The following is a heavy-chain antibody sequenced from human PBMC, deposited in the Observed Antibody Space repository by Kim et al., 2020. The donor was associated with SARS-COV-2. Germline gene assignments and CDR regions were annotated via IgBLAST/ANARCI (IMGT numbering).Heavy chain of an antibody. D-gene: IGHD6-13*01. V-gene: IGHV3-9*01. J-gene: IGHJ4*02. Sequence: GGSLRLSCAASGFTFDDYAMHWVRQAPGKGLEWVSGISWNSGSIGYADSVKGRFTISRDNAKNSLYLQMNSLRAEDTALYYCAKELSEAAAFDYWGQGTL. CDR2: ISWNSGSI. CDR1: GFTFDDYA. CDR3: AKELSEAAAFDY.